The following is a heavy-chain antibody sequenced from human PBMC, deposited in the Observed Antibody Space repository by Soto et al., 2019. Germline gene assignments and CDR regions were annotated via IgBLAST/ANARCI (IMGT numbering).Heavy chain of an antibody. J-gene: IGHJ4*02. CDR3: ARDQLHFLDYYFEN. CDR2: ISPNNGHT. Sequence: ASVKVSCKASGYTFINYGISWVRQAPGQGLEWLGWISPNNGHTKYARKFQDRITMTTDTSTTIAYLELRSLRSDDTAVYFCARDQLHFLDYYFENWGQGALVTVSS. D-gene: IGHD3-3*01. V-gene: IGHV1-18*01. CDR1: GYTFINYG.